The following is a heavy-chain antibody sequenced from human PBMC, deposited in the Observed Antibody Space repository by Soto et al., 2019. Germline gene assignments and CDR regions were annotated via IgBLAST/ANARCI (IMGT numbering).Heavy chain of an antibody. CDR3: ARGQIADIVVVVAANGDFDY. CDR2: MNPNSGNT. V-gene: IGHV1-8*01. Sequence: QVQLVQSGAEVKKPGASVKVSCKASGYTFTSYDINWVRQATGQGLEWMGWMNPNSGNTGYAQKFQGRVTMTRNTSISTAYMELSSLRSEDTAVYYCARGQIADIVVVVAANGDFDYWGQGTLVTVSS. D-gene: IGHD2-15*01. J-gene: IGHJ4*02. CDR1: GYTFTSYD.